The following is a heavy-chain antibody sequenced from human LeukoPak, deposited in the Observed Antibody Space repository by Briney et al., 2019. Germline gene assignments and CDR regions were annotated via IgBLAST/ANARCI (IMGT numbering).Heavy chain of an antibody. CDR2: INHSENT. CDR1: GDSMSSSHYC. D-gene: IGHD3/OR15-3a*01. CDR3: ARHLRWRTSFSPFDY. V-gene: IGHV4-39*01. Sequence: PSETLSLTCTVSGDSMSSSHYCWGWIRQPLGKGLEWIGEINHSENTDYNPSLKSRVTISVDTSKNQLSLKLSSVTAADTAVYYCARHLRWRTSFSPFDYWGQGTLVTVSS. J-gene: IGHJ4*02.